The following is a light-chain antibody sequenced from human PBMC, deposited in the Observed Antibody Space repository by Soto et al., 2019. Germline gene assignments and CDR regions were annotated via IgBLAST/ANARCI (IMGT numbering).Light chain of an antibody. Sequence: QSALTRAASVSGSPGQSITISCTGTSSDAGGYNYVSWYQQHPGKAPKLMIYDVSNRPSGVSNRFSGSKSGNTASLTISGLQAEDEADCYCSSYTSSSTLFVFGTGTKVTVL. J-gene: IGLJ1*01. CDR3: SSYTSSSTLFV. CDR2: DVS. CDR1: SSDAGGYNY. V-gene: IGLV2-14*01.